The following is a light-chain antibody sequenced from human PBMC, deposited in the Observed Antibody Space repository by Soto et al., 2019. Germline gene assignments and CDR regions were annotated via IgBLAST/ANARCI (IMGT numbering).Light chain of an antibody. CDR2: DVS. J-gene: IGLJ2*01. Sequence: QSALTQPASVSGSPGQSITISCTGTSSDVGDYNYVSWYQQHPGKAPKLMIYDVSNRPSGVSNRFSASKSGNTASLTISGLQAEDEADYYCSSYSSSSTRVVFGGGTKLTFL. CDR1: SSDVGDYNY. CDR3: SSYSSSSTRVV. V-gene: IGLV2-14*01.